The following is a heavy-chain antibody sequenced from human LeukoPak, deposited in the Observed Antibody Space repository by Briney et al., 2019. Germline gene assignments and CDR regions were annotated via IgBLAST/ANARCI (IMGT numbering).Heavy chain of an antibody. D-gene: IGHD2-2*01. Sequence: GGSLRLSCAASGFTVTAKSMAWVPQAPRRGLEWVSVFYSPGSTYYADSVHGRFTISRDNSLNTLFLQMNSLRVEDTAVYYCASARESCIGSTCYEYFHHWGQGTPLTVSS. V-gene: IGHV3-53*01. CDR2: FYSPGST. CDR3: ASARESCIGSTCYEYFHH. J-gene: IGHJ1*01. CDR1: GFTVTAKS.